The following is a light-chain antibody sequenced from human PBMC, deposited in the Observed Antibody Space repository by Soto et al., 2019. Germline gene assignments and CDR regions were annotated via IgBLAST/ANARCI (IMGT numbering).Light chain of an antibody. CDR3: CSYTSSSTLYV. J-gene: IGLJ1*01. CDR1: SSDIGAYNY. V-gene: IGLV2-14*03. CDR2: DVT. Sequence: QSALTQPASVSGSPGQSITISCTGTSSDIGAYNYVSWYQQHPGRAPKLIIYDVTHRPAGISSRFSASKSGNTASLTISVLQAEDVADYYCCSYTSSSTLYVFGTGTKVTVL.